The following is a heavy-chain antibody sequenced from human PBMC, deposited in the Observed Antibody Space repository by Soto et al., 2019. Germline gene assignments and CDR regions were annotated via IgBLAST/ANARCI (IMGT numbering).Heavy chain of an antibody. CDR3: ARSINYCDSSGYYSDAFDI. V-gene: IGHV1-2*04. CDR2: INPNSGGT. J-gene: IGHJ3*02. Sequence: GASVKVSCKASGYTLTGYYMHWVRQAPGQGLEWMGWINPNSGGTNYAQKFQGWVTISKDTSKNQVVLTMTNMDPVDTATYYCARSINYCDSSGYYSDAFDIWGQGTMVTVSS. D-gene: IGHD3-22*01. CDR1: GYTLTGYY.